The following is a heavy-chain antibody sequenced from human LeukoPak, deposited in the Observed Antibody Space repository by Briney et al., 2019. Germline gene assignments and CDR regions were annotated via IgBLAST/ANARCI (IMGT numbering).Heavy chain of an antibody. J-gene: IGHJ4*02. CDR3: ARARLYYDILTGYYSYYFDY. CDR2: IKQDGSEK. D-gene: IGHD3-9*01. CDR1: GFTFSSYW. V-gene: IGHV3-7*01. Sequence: QSGGSLRLSCAASGFTFSSYWMSWVRQAPGKGLEWVANIKQDGSEKYYVDSVKGRFTISRDNAKNSLYLQMYSLRAEDTAVYYCARARLYYDILTGYYSYYFDYWGQGTLVTVSS.